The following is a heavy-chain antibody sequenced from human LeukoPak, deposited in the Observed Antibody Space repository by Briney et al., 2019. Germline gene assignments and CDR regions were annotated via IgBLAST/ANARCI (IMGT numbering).Heavy chain of an antibody. CDR2: INPNSGGT. CDR1: GGTFSSYA. Sequence: ASVKVSCKASGGTFSSYAISWVRQAPGQGLEWMGWINPNSGGTNYAQKFQGRVTMTRDTSISTAYMELSRLRSDDTAVYYCARDMRRVLRFYYDYWGQGTLVTVSS. D-gene: IGHD3-3*01. J-gene: IGHJ4*02. CDR3: ARDMRRVLRFYYDY. V-gene: IGHV1-2*02.